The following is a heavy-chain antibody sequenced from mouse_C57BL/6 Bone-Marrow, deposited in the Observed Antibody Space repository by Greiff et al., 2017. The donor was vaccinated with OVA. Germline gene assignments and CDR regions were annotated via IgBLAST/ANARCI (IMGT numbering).Heavy chain of an antibody. D-gene: IGHD2-1*01. CDR2: IDPETGGT. CDR3: TRGYCNYYAMDY. V-gene: IGHV1-15*01. J-gene: IGHJ4*01. CDR1: GYTFTDYE. Sequence: QVQLQQSGAELVRPGASVTLSCKASGYTFTDYEMHWVKQTPVHGLEWIGSIDPETGGTAYNQKFKGKAILTADKSSSTAYMELRSLTSEDSAVYYWTRGYCNYYAMDYWGQGTSVTVSS.